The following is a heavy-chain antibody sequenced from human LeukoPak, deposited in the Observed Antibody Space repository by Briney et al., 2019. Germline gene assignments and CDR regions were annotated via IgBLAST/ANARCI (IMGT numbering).Heavy chain of an antibody. D-gene: IGHD2-2*01. J-gene: IGHJ4*02. CDR2: INPNSGGT. Sequence: ASVKVSCKASGYTFTDYYIHWVRQAPGQGLEWMGWINPNSGGTNYAQNFKGRVTMTRDTSISTAYMELNSLRSDDTAMYYCARGEKAEYCSSNSCYYFDYWGQGTLVTVSS. CDR3: ARGEKAEYCSSNSCYYFDY. V-gene: IGHV1-2*02. CDR1: GYTFTDYY.